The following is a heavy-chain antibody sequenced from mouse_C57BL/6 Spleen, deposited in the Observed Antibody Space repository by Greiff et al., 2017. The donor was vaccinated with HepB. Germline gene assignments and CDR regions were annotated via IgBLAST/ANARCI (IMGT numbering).Heavy chain of an antibody. CDR1: GYTFTTYP. V-gene: IGHV1-47*01. Sequence: VKLQESGAELVKPGASVKMSCKASGYTFTTYPIEWMKQNHGKSLEWIGNFHPYNDDTKYNEKFKGKATLTVEKSSSTVYLELSRLTSDDSAVYYCARGGDDYDGYAMDYWGQGTSVTVSS. CDR2: FHPYNDDT. D-gene: IGHD2-4*01. J-gene: IGHJ4*01. CDR3: ARGGDDYDGYAMDY.